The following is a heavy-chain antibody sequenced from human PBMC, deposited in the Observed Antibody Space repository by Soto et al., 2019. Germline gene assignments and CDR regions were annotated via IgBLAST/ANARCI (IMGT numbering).Heavy chain of an antibody. Sequence: QAQLVQSGAEVKKPGASVKVSCKASGYTFTSYEINWVRQATGQGLEWMGWINPNSGDTGYAQKSHGSVTMTRTTSINPAYMELTSLKSEDTAVYYCARGQSGYSRGCSPNDYWGQGTLVTVSS. J-gene: IGHJ4*02. V-gene: IGHV1-8*01. D-gene: IGHD6-19*01. CDR1: GYTFTSYE. CDR3: ARGQSGYSRGCSPNDY. CDR2: INPNSGDT.